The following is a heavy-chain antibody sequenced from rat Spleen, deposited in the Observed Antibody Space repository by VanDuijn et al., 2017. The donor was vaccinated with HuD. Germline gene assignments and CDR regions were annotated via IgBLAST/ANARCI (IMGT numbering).Heavy chain of an antibody. J-gene: IGHJ2*01. V-gene: IGHV5-31*01. CDR3: ARGGFFRH. Sequence: EVQLVESGGGLVQPGGSLKLSCVASGFTFNNYWMTWIRQAPGKGLEWVASITNASGRTYYPDSVKGRFTISRDTAQNTLYLQMNSLRSEDTATYYCARGGFFRHWGQGVMVTFSS. CDR1: GFTFNNYW. CDR2: ITNASGRT. D-gene: IGHD1-6*01.